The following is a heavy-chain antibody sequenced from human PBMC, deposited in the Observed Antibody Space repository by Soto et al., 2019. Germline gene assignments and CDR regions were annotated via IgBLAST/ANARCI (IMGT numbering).Heavy chain of an antibody. J-gene: IGHJ4*02. CDR1: GFTFSSYA. Sequence: ESGGGVVQPGRSLRLSCAASGFTFSSYAMHWVRQAPGKGLEWVAVISYDGSNKYYADSVKGRFTISRDNSKNTLYLQMNSLRAEDTAVYYCARAIEMATIDYWGQGTLVTVSS. CDR3: ARAIEMATIDY. D-gene: IGHD5-12*01. CDR2: ISYDGSNK. V-gene: IGHV3-30-3*01.